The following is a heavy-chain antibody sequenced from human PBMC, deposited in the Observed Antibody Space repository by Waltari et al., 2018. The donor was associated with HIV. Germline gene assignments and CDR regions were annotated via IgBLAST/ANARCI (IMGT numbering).Heavy chain of an antibody. J-gene: IGHJ6*02. CDR2: VCYTGPT. CDR3: ARVGAASRNYFYYGVDV. V-gene: IGHV4-59*01. CDR1: GDSISRYY. D-gene: IGHD3-16*01. Sequence: QVQVQESGPGLVKPSETLSLTCTVSGDSISRYYWSWIRPPPGKGLEWVGYVCYTGPTHYNPSLKRRVAISLYTSRKHVFLRLASVTAADTAVYYCARVGAASRNYFYYGVDVRGQGSTVTVSS.